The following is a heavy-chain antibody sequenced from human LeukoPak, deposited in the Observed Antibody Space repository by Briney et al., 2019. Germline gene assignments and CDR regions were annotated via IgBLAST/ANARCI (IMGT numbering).Heavy chain of an antibody. CDR2: IKHSGST. D-gene: IGHD3-10*01. J-gene: IGHJ5*02. Sequence: PSETLSLTCALHGGSFRGYYWSSIRPPPGKGLEWIGEIKHSGSTNYFPSLKSRVTISVDTSKNQSSLKLSSVTAADTAVYYCARGGPGYYYGSGSYFWSWFDPWGQGTLVTVSS. V-gene: IGHV4-34*01. CDR3: ARGGPGYYYGSGSYFWSWFDP. CDR1: GGSFRGYY.